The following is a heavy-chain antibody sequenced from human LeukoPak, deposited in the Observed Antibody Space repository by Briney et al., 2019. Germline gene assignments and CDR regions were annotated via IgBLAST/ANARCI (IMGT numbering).Heavy chain of an antibody. CDR2: ISSSSSYI. Sequence: GGSLRLFCAASGFTFSSYSMNWVRQAPGKGLEWVSSISSSSSYIYYADSVKGRFTISRDNAKNSLYLQMNSLRAEDTAVYYCARSQWELPGDFDYWGQGTLVTVSS. CDR1: GFTFSSYS. J-gene: IGHJ4*02. CDR3: ARSQWELPGDFDY. D-gene: IGHD1-26*01. V-gene: IGHV3-21*01.